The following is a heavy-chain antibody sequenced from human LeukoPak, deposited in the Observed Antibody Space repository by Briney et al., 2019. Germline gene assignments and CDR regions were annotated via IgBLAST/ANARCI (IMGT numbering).Heavy chain of an antibody. CDR2: FYPVEADS. CDR3: ARRNIVAMRGGLFDY. V-gene: IGHV5-51*01. CDR1: GYSFTSNW. Sequence: GESLKISCKGSGYSFTSNWIGWVGQMPGKGLEWMGFFYPVEADSRYSPPSQGQVTFSADKSTSTAYLQWSSLKASDTAMYYCARRNIVAMRGGLFDYWGQGALVTVS. D-gene: IGHD5-12*01. J-gene: IGHJ4*02.